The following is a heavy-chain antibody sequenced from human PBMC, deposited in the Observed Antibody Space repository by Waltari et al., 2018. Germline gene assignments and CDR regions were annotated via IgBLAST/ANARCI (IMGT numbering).Heavy chain of an antibody. CDR3: ARQIPSFYDFWSGYPGFDY. V-gene: IGHV5-51*01. D-gene: IGHD3-3*01. J-gene: IGHJ4*02. Sequence: EVQLVQSGAEVKKPGESLKISCKGSGYSFTTYWIGWVPPRPGKGLEWMGIIYPGDSDTRYSPSFQGQVTISADKSISAAYLQWSSLKASDTAMYYCARQIPSFYDFWSGYPGFDYWGQGTLVTVSS. CDR2: IYPGDSDT. CDR1: GYSFTTYW.